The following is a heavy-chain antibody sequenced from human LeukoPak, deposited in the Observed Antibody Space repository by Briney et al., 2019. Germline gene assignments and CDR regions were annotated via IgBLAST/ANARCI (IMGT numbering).Heavy chain of an antibody. CDR2: ISAYNGNT. Sequence: ASVKVSCKASGYTFTSYGISWVRQAPGQGLEWMGWISAYNGNTNYAQKLQGRVTMNTDTSTSTAYMELRSLRSDDTAVYYCAREGDYYGMDVWGQGTTVTVSS. J-gene: IGHJ6*02. CDR1: GYTFTSYG. D-gene: IGHD3-16*01. V-gene: IGHV1-18*01. CDR3: AREGDYYGMDV.